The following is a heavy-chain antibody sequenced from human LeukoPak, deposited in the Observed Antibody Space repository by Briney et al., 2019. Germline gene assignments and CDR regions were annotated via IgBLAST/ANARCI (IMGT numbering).Heavy chain of an antibody. CDR1: GFTFSTYS. J-gene: IGHJ4*02. D-gene: IGHD1-26*01. Sequence: GGSLRLSCAASGFTFSTYSMIWVRQAPGKGLEWGSYITSGPNSIYLADSVKGRFTISRDNAKNSLFLQMNSLRTDDTAVYYCARAANSGGYYGIDYWGQGTLVTVSS. CDR3: ARAANSGGYYGIDY. V-gene: IGHV3-48*01. CDR2: ITSGPNSI.